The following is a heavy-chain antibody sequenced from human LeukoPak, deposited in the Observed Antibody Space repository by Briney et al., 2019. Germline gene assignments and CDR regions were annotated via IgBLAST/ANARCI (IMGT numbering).Heavy chain of an antibody. Sequence: SETLSLTCAVHGGSFSGYYWSWIRQPPGKGLEWIGEINHSGDTTYNPSLKTRVTISVDTSKNQFSLNMISVTAADTAVYYCARHEFGSSSAAFDTWGQGTMVIVSS. CDR2: INHSGDT. CDR1: GGSFSGYY. V-gene: IGHV4-34*01. J-gene: IGHJ3*02. D-gene: IGHD6-6*01. CDR3: ARHEFGSSSAAFDT.